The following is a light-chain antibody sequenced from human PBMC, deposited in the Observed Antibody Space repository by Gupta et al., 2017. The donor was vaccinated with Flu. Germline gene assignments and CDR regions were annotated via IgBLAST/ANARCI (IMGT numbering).Light chain of an antibody. CDR1: SSDVGGYNY. CDR2: EVS. J-gene: IGLJ2*01. Sequence: QSALTQPVSVSRSPGHSISISCTVTSSDVGGYNYFSWYQQHPGKAPNIIIFEVSNRPSGVSNRFSGSNYGNKASLTVSGLQTDDESHYYCTSYTSSSTPVVFGGGTRLTVL. V-gene: IGLV2-14*01. CDR3: TSYTSSSTPVV.